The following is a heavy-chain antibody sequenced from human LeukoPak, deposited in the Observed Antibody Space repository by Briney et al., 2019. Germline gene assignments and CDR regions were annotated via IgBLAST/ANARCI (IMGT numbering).Heavy chain of an antibody. CDR1: GDDVSSKNGA. CDR3: ARDLGNTGWHTFDY. V-gene: IGHV6-1*01. J-gene: IGHJ4*02. Sequence: SQTLSLTCVVSGDDVSSKNGAGNWIRQSPSRGLEWLGRTYYRSKWYNDYAESMEGRIIISQDTSKNQYSLHLNSVTPDDTAVYYCARDLGNTGWHTFDYWGQGTLVTVSS. CDR2: TYYRSKWYN. D-gene: IGHD6-19*01.